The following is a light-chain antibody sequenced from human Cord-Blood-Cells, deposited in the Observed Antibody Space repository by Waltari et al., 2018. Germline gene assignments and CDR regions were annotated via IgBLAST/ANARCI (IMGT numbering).Light chain of an antibody. CDR1: SSDAGGYNY. CDR2: DVS. V-gene: IGLV2-11*01. CDR3: CSYAGSYTYV. J-gene: IGLJ1*01. Sequence: QSALTQPRPVSGSPGQSVTISCTGTSSDAGGYNYVSWYQQHPGKAPKLMIYDVSKRPSGVPDRFSGSKSGNTAPLTISGLQAEDEADYYCCSYAGSYTYVFGTGTKVTVL.